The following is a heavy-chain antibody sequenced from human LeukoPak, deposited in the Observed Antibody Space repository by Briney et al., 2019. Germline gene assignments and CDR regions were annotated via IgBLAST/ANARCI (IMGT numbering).Heavy chain of an antibody. CDR3: AKGDGSGYYFPFDY. Sequence: EAGRSLRLSCAASGFTFSNYGMHWVRQAPGKGLEWVAVISYDGNNKYYADSVKGRFTISRDNSKNTLFLQMNSLRAEDAAVYYCAKGDGSGYYFPFDYWGQGTLVTVSS. J-gene: IGHJ4*02. CDR2: ISYDGNNK. D-gene: IGHD3-22*01. V-gene: IGHV3-30*18. CDR1: GFTFSNYG.